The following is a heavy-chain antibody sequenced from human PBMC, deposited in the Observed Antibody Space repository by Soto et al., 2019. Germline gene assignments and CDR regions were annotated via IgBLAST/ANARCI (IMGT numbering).Heavy chain of an antibody. D-gene: IGHD2-21*01. V-gene: IGHV3-30*03. CDR1: GFTVSSYG. CDR3: ACEVASGY. Sequence: QVQLVESGGGVVQPGRSLRLSCAASGFTVSSYGMHWVRQAPGKGLEWVAVISRDGGTKYYADSVKGRFTISRDNSRNTLFLEMNSLRGDDTAVYYCACEVASGYWGQGTLVAVSS. CDR2: ISRDGGTK. J-gene: IGHJ4*02.